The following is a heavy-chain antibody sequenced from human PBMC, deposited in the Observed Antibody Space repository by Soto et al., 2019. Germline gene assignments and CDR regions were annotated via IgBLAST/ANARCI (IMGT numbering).Heavy chain of an antibody. V-gene: IGHV1-18*01. Sequence: QVQLVQSGAEVKKPGASVKVSCKASGYTFTSYGIRWVRQAPGQGLEWMGWISAYNGNTNYAQKLQGRVNMTTDPSRRTADMELRSLRSDDTAVYYCARQAGLLLGAYYFDHWGQGTLVTVSS. CDR2: ISAYNGNT. J-gene: IGHJ4*02. D-gene: IGHD3-22*01. CDR3: ARQAGLLLGAYYFDH. CDR1: GYTFTSYG.